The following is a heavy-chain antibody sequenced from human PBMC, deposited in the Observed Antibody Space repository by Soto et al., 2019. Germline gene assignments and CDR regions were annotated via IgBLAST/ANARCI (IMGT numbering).Heavy chain of an antibody. D-gene: IGHD3-22*01. CDR1: GYTFTAYS. V-gene: IGHV1-18*01. CDR3: ARELNTESSAYYAFAF. Sequence: QVQMVQSGPEVKMPGASVKVSCKTSGYTFTAYSLAWLRQAPGQRPEWMGWVSTNDDRTNYARKFQGRVTMTTERSTTTPFMELRRLGTDDTAVYYCARELNTESSAYYAFAFWGQGTLVTVSS. CDR2: VSTNDDRT. J-gene: IGHJ4*02.